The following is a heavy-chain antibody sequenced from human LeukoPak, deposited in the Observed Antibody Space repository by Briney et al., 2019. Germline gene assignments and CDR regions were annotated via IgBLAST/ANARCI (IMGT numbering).Heavy chain of an antibody. V-gene: IGHV3-74*01. J-gene: IGHJ4*02. CDR3: ATKQWLAPPPDS. Sequence: PGGSLRLSCAASGFTFSKYWMLWVRQATRKGLDSVSRINTDGTVTTYADSVKGRFTVSRDNAHNTMFLQMNSVRDEDTAVYYCATKQWLAPPPDSWGQGTPVTVSS. CDR2: INTDGTVT. D-gene: IGHD6-19*01. CDR1: GFTFSKYW.